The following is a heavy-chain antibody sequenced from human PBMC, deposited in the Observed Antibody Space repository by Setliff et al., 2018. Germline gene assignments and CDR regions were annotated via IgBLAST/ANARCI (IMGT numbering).Heavy chain of an antibody. J-gene: IGHJ3*02. D-gene: IGHD3-10*01. CDR2: ISAYNGNT. CDR3: ARDRPPRGDGYHFDI. CDR1: GYTFTSYG. V-gene: IGHV1-18*01. Sequence: ASVKVSCKASGYTFTSYGISWVRQAPGQGLEWMGWISAYNGNTNYAQKLQGRVTMTTDTSTSTAYMELRSLRSDDTAVYYCARDRPPRGDGYHFDIWGQGTMVTVSS.